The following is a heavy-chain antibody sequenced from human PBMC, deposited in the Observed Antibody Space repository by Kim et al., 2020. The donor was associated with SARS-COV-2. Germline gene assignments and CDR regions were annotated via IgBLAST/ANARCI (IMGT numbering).Heavy chain of an antibody. V-gene: IGHV4-39*01. CDR1: GGSISSSSYY. CDR2: IYYSGST. J-gene: IGHJ4*02. Sequence: SETLSLTCTVSGGSISSSSYYWGWIRQPPGKGLEWIGSIYYSGSTYYNPSLKSRVTISVDTSKNQFSLKLSSVTAADTAVDYCARHPGRRGYVLAVVKSGYYFDYWGQGTLVTVSS. CDR3: ARHPGRRGYVLAVVKSGYYFDY. D-gene: IGHD3-3*01.